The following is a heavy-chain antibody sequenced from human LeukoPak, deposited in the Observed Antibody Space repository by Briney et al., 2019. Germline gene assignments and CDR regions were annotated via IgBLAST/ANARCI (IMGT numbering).Heavy chain of an antibody. V-gene: IGHV3-33*03. J-gene: IGHJ4*02. CDR1: GFTFSLHA. D-gene: IGHD3-22*01. Sequence: GGSLRLSCGASGFTFSLHAMHWVRQAPGKGLEWVTMVWREGIKKFYADSVKGRFTISKDNSKNTVYLQMNSLRAEDTAVYYCAKEHSSGSLSDYWGQGTLVTVSS. CDR3: AKEHSSGSLSDY. CDR2: VWREGIKK.